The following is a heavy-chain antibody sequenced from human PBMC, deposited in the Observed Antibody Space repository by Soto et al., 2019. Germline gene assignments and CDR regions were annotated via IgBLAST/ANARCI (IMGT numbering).Heavy chain of an antibody. V-gene: IGHV3-23*01. Sequence: PGGSLILSCAASGFTFGSSAMTWVRQAPGKGLEWVSAISDSGDSTYYADSVKGRFTISRDNSKNTLYLQMNSLRAEDTAFDYCATVFHYYYYGIDVWGQGTTVTVSS. CDR3: ATVFHYYYYGIDV. CDR1: GFTFGSSA. CDR2: ISDSGDST. J-gene: IGHJ6*02.